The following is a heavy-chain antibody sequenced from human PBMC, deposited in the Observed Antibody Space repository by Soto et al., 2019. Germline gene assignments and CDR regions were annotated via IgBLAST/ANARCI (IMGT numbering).Heavy chain of an antibody. CDR3: ARGSAFIGLDY. CDR1: GFTVSISY. Sequence: GGSLRLSCAGSGFTVSISYMTWVRQVPGKGLEWVSIRYSDGRSYHAESVKGRFTISTDDSENTLYLQMSSLRAEDTAIYYCARGSAFIGLDYWGQGTPVTVSS. J-gene: IGHJ4*02. V-gene: IGHV3-66*01. D-gene: IGHD1-26*01. CDR2: RYSDGRS.